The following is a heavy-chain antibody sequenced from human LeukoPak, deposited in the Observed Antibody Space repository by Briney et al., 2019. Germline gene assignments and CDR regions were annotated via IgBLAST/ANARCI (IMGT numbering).Heavy chain of an antibody. J-gene: IGHJ4*02. Sequence: SVKVSCKASGGTFSSYAISWVRQAPGQGLEWMGGIIPIFGTANYAQKLQGRVTITADESTSTAYMELSSLRSEDTAVYYCARVGAAAGPFDYWGQGTLVTVSS. D-gene: IGHD6-13*01. CDR3: ARVGAAAGPFDY. CDR1: GGTFSSYA. V-gene: IGHV1-69*13. CDR2: IIPIFGTA.